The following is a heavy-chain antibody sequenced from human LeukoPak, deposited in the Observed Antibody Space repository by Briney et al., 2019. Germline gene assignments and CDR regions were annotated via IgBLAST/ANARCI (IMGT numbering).Heavy chain of an antibody. J-gene: IGHJ4*02. Sequence: GGSLRLSCAASGFTFSSYWMNWVRQAPGKGLEWVANIKQDGSEKYYVDSVKGRFTISRDNAKNSQYLQMNSLRAEDTAVYYCARDGGYRGYDADCWGQGTLVTVSS. CDR2: IKQDGSEK. CDR3: ARDGGYRGYDADC. CDR1: GFTFSSYW. V-gene: IGHV3-7*01. D-gene: IGHD5-12*01.